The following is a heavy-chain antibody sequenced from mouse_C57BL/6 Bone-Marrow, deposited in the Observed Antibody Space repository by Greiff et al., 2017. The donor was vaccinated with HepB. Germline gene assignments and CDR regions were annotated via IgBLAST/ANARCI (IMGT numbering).Heavy chain of an antibody. CDR3: ARRYIYYYGSSEDFDV. V-gene: IGHV1-81*01. D-gene: IGHD1-1*01. CDR1: GYTFTSYG. J-gene: IGHJ1*03. CDR2: IYPRSGNT. Sequence: VQLQESGAELARPGASVKLSCKASGYTFTSYGISWVKQRTGQGLEWIGEIYPRSGNTYYNEKFKGKATLTADKSSSTAYMELRRLTSEDSAVYFCARRYIYYYGSSEDFDVWGTGTTVTVSS.